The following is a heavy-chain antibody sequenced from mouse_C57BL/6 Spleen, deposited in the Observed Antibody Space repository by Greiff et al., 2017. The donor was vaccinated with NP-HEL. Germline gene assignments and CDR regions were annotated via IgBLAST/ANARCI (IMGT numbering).Heavy chain of an antibody. J-gene: IGHJ4*01. Sequence: DVKLVESEGGLVQPGSSMKLSCTASGFTFSDYYMAWVRQVPEKGLEWVANINYDGSSTYYLDSLKSRFIISRDNAKNILYLQMSSLKSEDTATYYCAREHYYGSSYVYAMDYWGQGTSVTVSS. V-gene: IGHV5-16*01. D-gene: IGHD1-1*01. CDR2: INYDGSST. CDR3: AREHYYGSSYVYAMDY. CDR1: GFTFSDYY.